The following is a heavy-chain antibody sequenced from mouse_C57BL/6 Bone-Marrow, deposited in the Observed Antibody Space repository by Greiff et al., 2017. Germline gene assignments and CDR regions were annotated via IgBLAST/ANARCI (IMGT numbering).Heavy chain of an antibody. CDR1: GFTFSSYG. V-gene: IGHV5-6*01. Sequence: EVHLVESGGDLVKPGGSLKLSCAASGFTFSSYGMSWVRQTPDKRLEWVATISSGGSYTYYTDSVKGRFTISRDNAKNTLYLQMSSLKSEDTAMYYCARHDNYGFADWGQGTLVTVSA. CDR2: ISSGGSYT. D-gene: IGHD1-1*01. CDR3: ARHDNYGFAD. J-gene: IGHJ3*01.